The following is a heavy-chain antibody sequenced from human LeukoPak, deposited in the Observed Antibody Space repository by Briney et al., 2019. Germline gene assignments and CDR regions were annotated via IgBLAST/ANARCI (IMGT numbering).Heavy chain of an antibody. V-gene: IGHV1-18*01. Sequence: GASVKVSCTASGYTFTSYGISWVRQAPGQGLEWMGWISAYNGNTNYAQKLQGRVTMTTDTSTSTAYMELRSLRSDDTAVYYCARLSQTYYDFWSGSDTPFDYWSQGTLVTVSS. D-gene: IGHD3-3*01. CDR1: GYTFTSYG. J-gene: IGHJ4*02. CDR3: ARLSQTYYDFWSGSDTPFDY. CDR2: ISAYNGNT.